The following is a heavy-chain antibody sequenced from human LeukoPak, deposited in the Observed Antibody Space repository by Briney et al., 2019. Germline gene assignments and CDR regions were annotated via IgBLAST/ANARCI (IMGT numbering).Heavy chain of an antibody. V-gene: IGHV3-15*07. J-gene: IGHJ4*02. CDR3: TTYTVTTPYFFDY. Sequence: PGGSLRLSCAASGFTFNNAWMNWVRQAPGKGPEWVGRIKSKTDGGTTDYAAPVKGRFTISRDDSKNTLYLQMNSLKTEDTAMYYCTTYTVTTPYFFDYWGQGTLVTVSS. D-gene: IGHD4-17*01. CDR1: GFTFNNAW. CDR2: IKSKTDGGTT.